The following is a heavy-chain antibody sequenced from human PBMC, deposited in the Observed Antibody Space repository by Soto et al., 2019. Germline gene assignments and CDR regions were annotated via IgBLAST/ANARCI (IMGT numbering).Heavy chain of an antibody. CDR2: IYYSGST. D-gene: IGHD1-1*01. CDR1: GGSISSSSYY. V-gene: IGHV4-39*01. J-gene: IGHJ6*02. CDR3: ARLTSELEVGMDV. Sequence: SETLSLTCTVSGGSISSSSYYWGWIRQPPGKGLEWIGSIYYSGSTYYNPSLKSRVTISVDTSKNQFSLKLSSVTAADTAVYYCARLTSELEVGMDVWGQGTTV.